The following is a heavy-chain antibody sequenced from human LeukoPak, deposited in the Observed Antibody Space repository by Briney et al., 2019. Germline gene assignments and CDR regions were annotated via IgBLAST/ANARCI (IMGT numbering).Heavy chain of an antibody. CDR1: GGSISSYY. Sequence: PSETLSLTCTVSGGSISSYYWSWIRQPPGKGLEWIGYIYYSGSTNYNPSLKGRVTISVDTSKNQFSLKLSSVTAADTAVYYCARGEYSSSWYPGYYYYGMDVWGQGTTVTVSS. CDR2: IYYSGST. CDR3: ARGEYSSSWYPGYYYYGMDV. D-gene: IGHD6-13*01. J-gene: IGHJ6*02. V-gene: IGHV4-59*01.